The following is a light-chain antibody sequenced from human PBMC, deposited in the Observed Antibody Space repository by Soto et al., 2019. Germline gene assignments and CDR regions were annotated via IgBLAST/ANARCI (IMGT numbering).Light chain of an antibody. CDR2: DAS. Sequence: DIQMTQSPSTVSASVGDRLTITCRASQSVSDWLAWYQQKPGEAPLLLIYDASTLESGVPPRFSGSGSGTEFTLTISSLQPDDFATYHCQQYSSYPGTFGQGTKVEIK. CDR3: QQYSSYPGT. V-gene: IGKV1-5*01. J-gene: IGKJ1*01. CDR1: QSVSDW.